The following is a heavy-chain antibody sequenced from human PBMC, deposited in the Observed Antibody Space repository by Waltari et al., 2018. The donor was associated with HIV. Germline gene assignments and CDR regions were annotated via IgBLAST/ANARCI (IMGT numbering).Heavy chain of an antibody. V-gene: IGHV4-61*01. J-gene: IGHJ4*02. CDR1: GGSVSSENYY. CDR2: IYYTGST. Sequence: QVQLQESGPGLVKPSETLSLTCTVSGGSVSSENYYWTWIRQPPGKGLEWVGYIYYTGSTTCSPSRQSRGTISLDTSKNQFSLRLTSVTAADTAVYYCARATYSSGCHDSWGQGTLVTVSS. D-gene: IGHD6-19*01. CDR3: ARATYSSGCHDS.